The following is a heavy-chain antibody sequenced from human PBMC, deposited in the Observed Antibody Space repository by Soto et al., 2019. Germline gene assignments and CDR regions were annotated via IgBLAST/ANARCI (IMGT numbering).Heavy chain of an antibody. J-gene: IGHJ4*02. Sequence: LRLSCAASGFTFSSYGMHWVRQAPGKGLEWVAVISYDGSNKYYADSVKGRFTISRDNSKNTLYLQMNSLRAEDTAVYYCAKTRGILLRVDYCGQGTLVTVSS. D-gene: IGHD6-13*01. CDR2: ISYDGSNK. V-gene: IGHV3-30*18. CDR3: AKTRGILLRVDY. CDR1: GFTFSSYG.